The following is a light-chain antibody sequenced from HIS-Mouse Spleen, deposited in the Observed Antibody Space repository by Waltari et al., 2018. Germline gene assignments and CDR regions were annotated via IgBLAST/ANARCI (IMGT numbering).Light chain of an antibody. CDR1: QSVLYSSNNKNY. V-gene: IGKV4-1*01. CDR2: WAA. Sequence: DIVMTQSPDSLAVSLGERATINCKSSQSVLYSSNNKNYLAWYQQKPGPPPKLLIYWAATREAGVTDRFSGSGSGTDFTLTISSLQAEDVAVYYCQQYYSTLWAFGQGTKVEIK. J-gene: IGKJ1*01. CDR3: QQYYSTLWA.